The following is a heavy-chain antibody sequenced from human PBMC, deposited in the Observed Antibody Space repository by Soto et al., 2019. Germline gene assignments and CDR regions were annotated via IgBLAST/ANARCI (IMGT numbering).Heavy chain of an antibody. J-gene: IGHJ6*02. V-gene: IGHV1-46*01. D-gene: IGHD3-3*01. CDR3: ARDSEPMNHYDFWSGYSSNYYYYGMDV. CDR1: GYTFTSYY. CDR2: INPSGGST. Sequence: GASVKVSCKASGYTFTSYYMHWVRQAPGQGLEWMGIINPSGGSTSYAQKFQGRVTMTRDTSTSTVYMELSSLRSEDTAVYYCARDSEPMNHYDFWSGYSSNYYYYGMDVWGQGTTVTVSS.